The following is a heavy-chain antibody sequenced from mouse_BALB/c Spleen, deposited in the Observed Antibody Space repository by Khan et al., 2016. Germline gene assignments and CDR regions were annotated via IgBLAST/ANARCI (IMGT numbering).Heavy chain of an antibody. Sequence: QVQLKQSGPGLVAPSQSLSITCTVSGFSITSYGVGWVRQPPGKGLEWLGVIWGDGSTNYHSAPISSMSISKDNSKSQVFLTLNSLQTDDTASYYCAKTGDGYFPAWFTYWGQGTLVTVSA. CDR1: GFSITSYG. CDR3: AKTGDGYFPAWFTY. D-gene: IGHD2-3*01. J-gene: IGHJ3*01. V-gene: IGHV2-3*01. CDR2: IWGDGST.